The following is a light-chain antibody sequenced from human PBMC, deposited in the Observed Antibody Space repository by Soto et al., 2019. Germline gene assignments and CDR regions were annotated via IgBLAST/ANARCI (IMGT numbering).Light chain of an antibody. CDR2: GAS. CDR1: QSVSSSY. CDR3: QQYGNAPFT. Sequence: EIVLTQSPGTLSLSPGERATLTCRASQSVSSSYLAWFQQNPGQAPRLLIYGASSRATGIPDRFSGSGSGPDFTLTTSRLEPEDFAVYYCQQYGNAPFTFGPGTKVDIK. V-gene: IGKV3-20*01. J-gene: IGKJ3*01.